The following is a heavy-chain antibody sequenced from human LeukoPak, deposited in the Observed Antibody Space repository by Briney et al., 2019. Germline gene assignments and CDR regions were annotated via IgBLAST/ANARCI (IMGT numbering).Heavy chain of an antibody. V-gene: IGHV1-2*02. CDR1: GYTFTGYY. J-gene: IGHJ4*02. D-gene: IGHD3-22*01. Sequence: GASVKVSCKAYGYTFTGYYMHWVRQAPGQGLEWMGWINPNSGGTNYAQKFQGRVTMTRDTSISTAYMELSRLRSDDTAVYYCARGGEYYYDSSGYYDTGDYFDYWGQGTLVTVSS. CDR2: INPNSGGT. CDR3: ARGGEYYYDSSGYYDTGDYFDY.